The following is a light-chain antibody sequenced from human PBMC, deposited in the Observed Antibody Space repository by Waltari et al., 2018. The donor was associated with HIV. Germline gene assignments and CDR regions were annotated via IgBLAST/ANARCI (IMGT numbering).Light chain of an antibody. CDR1: QSISRW. CDR2: RAS. Sequence: DIQMTQTPTTLSASVGDRVNLTCRASQSISRWLAWYQQKPGKAPQLLIYRASTLQNGVPSRFSGSGSGTEFTLSISSLQPDDFASYYCQQYNTWWTFGQGTKVEIK. V-gene: IGKV1-5*03. J-gene: IGKJ1*01. CDR3: QQYNTWWT.